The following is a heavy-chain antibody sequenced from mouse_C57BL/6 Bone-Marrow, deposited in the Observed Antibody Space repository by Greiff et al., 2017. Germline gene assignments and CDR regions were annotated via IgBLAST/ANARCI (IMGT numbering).Heavy chain of an antibody. Sequence: QVQLKESGAELARPGASVKLSCKASGYTFTSYGISWVKQRTGQGLEWIGEIYPRSGNTYYNEKFKGKAKLTADKSSSTAYMELRSLTSEDSAVYFCARERGRLYDYDVEWFAYWGQGTLVTVSA. V-gene: IGHV1-81*01. CDR2: IYPRSGNT. CDR3: ARERGRLYDYDVEWFAY. CDR1: GYTFTSYG. J-gene: IGHJ3*01. D-gene: IGHD2-4*01.